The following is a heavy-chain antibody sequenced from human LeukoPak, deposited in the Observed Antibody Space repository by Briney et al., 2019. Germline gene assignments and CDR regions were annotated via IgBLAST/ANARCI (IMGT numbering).Heavy chain of an antibody. CDR2: IIPIFGTA. Sequence: SVKVSCKASEGTFISYAISWVRQAPGQGLEWMGGIIPIFGTANYAQKFQGRVTITADESTSTAYMELSSLRSEDTAVYYCARGKMATQFDPWGQGTLVTVSS. V-gene: IGHV1-69*01. D-gene: IGHD5-24*01. J-gene: IGHJ5*02. CDR3: ARGKMATQFDP. CDR1: EGTFISYA.